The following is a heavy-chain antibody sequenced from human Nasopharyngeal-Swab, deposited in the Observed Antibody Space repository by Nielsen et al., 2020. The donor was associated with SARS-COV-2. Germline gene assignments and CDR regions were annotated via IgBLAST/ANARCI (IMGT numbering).Heavy chain of an antibody. CDR3: ARDRDCSRTSCYRGIDI. Sequence: WVRQAPGQGLEWMGIINPSGGSTSYAQKFQGRVTMTRDTSTSTVYMELSSLRSEDTAVYYCARDRDCSRTSCYRGIDIWGQGTMVTVSS. CDR2: INPSGGST. D-gene: IGHD2-2*01. J-gene: IGHJ3*02. V-gene: IGHV1-46*01.